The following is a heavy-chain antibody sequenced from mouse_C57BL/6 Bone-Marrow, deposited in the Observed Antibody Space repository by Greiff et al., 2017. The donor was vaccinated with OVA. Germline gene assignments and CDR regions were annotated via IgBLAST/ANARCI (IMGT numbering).Heavy chain of an antibody. D-gene: IGHD2-14*01. CDR2: ITHSGET. CDR3: AGDSRYGLAY. J-gene: IGHJ3*01. Sequence: VQLQESGPGLVKPSQSLFLTCSITGFPITSGYYWIWLRQSPGKPLEWMGYITHSGETFYNPSLQSPISITRETSKNQLFLQLNSVATEDTAMYYCAGDSRYGLAYWGQGTLVTVSA. V-gene: IGHV12-3*01. CDR1: GFPITSGYY.